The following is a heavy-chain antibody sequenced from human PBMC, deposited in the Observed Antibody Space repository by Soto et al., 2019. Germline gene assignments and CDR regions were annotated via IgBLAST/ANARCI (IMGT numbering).Heavy chain of an antibody. J-gene: IGHJ4*02. CDR3: ARDPSWDGYNSYYFDY. Sequence: QVQLVQSGAEVKKPGASVKVSCKASGYTFTSYYMHWVRQAPGQGLEWMGIINPSVGSTSYAQKIRGRVTMTRDTSTSTVYMDLSSLRSEDMAVYYCARDPSWDGYNSYYFDYWGQGTLVTVSS. CDR1: GYTFTSYY. CDR2: INPSVGST. V-gene: IGHV1-46*03. D-gene: IGHD5-12*01.